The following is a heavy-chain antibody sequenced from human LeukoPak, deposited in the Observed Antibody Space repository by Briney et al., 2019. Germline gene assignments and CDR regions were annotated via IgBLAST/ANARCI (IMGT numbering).Heavy chain of an antibody. V-gene: IGHV3-74*01. CDR3: AKEIDYDFWSGSNY. CDR1: GLTFSSYW. Sequence: HSGGSLRLSCAGSGLTFSSYWMHWVRQAPGKGLVWVSRIKGDGSSTSYADSVKGRFTISKDNTKNTLYLQMNSLRAEDTAVYYCAKEIDYDFWSGSNYWGQGTLVTVSS. D-gene: IGHD3-3*01. CDR2: IKGDGSST. J-gene: IGHJ4*02.